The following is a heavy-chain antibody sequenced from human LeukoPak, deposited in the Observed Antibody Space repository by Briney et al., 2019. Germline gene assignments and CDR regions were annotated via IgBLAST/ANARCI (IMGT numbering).Heavy chain of an antibody. J-gene: IGHJ6*02. CDR3: ARAAHLLGYCSGSSCDYGLRGYYYGMDV. V-gene: IGHV3-13*01. CDR1: GFTFSSYD. Sequence: GGSLRLSCAASGFTFSSYDMHWVRQATGKGLEWVSAIGTAGDTYYPGSVKGRFTISRENAKNSLYLQMNSLRAGDTAVYYCARAAHLLGYCSGSSCDYGLRGYYYGMDVWGQGTTVTVSS. D-gene: IGHD2-15*01. CDR2: IGTAGDT.